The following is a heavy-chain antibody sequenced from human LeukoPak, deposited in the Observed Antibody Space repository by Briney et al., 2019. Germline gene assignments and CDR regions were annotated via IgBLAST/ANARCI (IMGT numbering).Heavy chain of an antibody. CDR3: ARAIGEDIVVVPAALDY. V-gene: IGHV4-31*03. Sequence: SGTPSLTSTLSGGSTSSGGYYLSSIRQHPRNCLEWVGYIYYSGRTNYNPSLKRRVTISVATSKNQFSLKLSSVTAADTAVYYCARAIGEDIVVVPAALDYWGQGTLVTVSS. J-gene: IGHJ4*02. CDR1: GGSTSSGGYY. CDR2: IYYSGRT. D-gene: IGHD2-2*01.